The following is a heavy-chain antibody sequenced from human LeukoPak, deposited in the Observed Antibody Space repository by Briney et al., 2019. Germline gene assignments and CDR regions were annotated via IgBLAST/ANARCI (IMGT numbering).Heavy chain of an antibody. CDR2: INPNSGGT. CDR3: AREARYPGDY. V-gene: IGHV1-2*02. Sequence: ASVKVSSKASGYTFTGYYMHWVRQAPGQGLEWMGWINPNSGGTNYEQKFQGRVTMTRDTSISTAYMELSSLRSDDTAVYYCAREARYPGDYWGQGTLVTVSS. D-gene: IGHD3-9*01. CDR1: GYTFTGYY. J-gene: IGHJ4*02.